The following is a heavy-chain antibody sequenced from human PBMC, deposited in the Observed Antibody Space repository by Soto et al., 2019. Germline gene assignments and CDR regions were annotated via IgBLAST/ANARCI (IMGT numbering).Heavy chain of an antibody. V-gene: IGHV1-24*01. CDR1: GYTLTELS. D-gene: IGHD2-2*02. J-gene: IGHJ5*02. CDR2: FDPEDGET. Sequence: ASVKVSCKVSGYTLTELSMHWVRQAPGKGREWMGGFDPEDGETIYAQKFQGRVTMTEDTSTDTAYMELSSLRSEDTAVYYCATTRYCSSTSCYTVNWFDPWGQGTLVTVS. CDR3: ATTRYCSSTSCYTVNWFDP.